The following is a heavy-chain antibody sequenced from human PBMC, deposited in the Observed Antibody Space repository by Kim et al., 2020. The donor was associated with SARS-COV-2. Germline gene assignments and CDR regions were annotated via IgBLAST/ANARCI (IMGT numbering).Heavy chain of an antibody. D-gene: IGHD2-2*01. CDR3: ANLPGYCSSTSCWRGVGDDDFDI. J-gene: IGHJ3*02. V-gene: IGHV3-30*18. CDR1: GFTFSSYG. Sequence: GGSLRLSCAASGFTFSSYGMHWVRKAPGKGLEWVAVISYDGSNKYYADSVKGRFTISRDNSKNTLYLQMNSLRAEDTAVYYCANLPGYCSSTSCWRGVGDDDFDIWGQGTMVTVSS. CDR2: ISYDGSNK.